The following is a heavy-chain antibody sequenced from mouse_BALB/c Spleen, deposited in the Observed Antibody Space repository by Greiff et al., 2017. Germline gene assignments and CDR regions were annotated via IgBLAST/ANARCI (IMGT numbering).Heavy chain of an antibody. J-gene: IGHJ1*01. V-gene: IGHV2-9*02. CDR3: AREGNYYGDFDV. CDR1: GFSLTSYG. CDR2: IWAGGST. Sequence: VKLMESGPGLVAPSQSLSITCTVSGFSLTSYGVHWVRQPPGKGLEWLGVIWAGGSTNYNSALMSRLSISKDNSKSQVFLKMNSLQTDDTAMYYCAREGNYYGDFDVWGAGTTVTVSS.